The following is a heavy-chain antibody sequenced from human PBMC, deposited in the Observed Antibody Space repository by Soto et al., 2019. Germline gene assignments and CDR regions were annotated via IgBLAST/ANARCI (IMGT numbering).Heavy chain of an antibody. CDR3: ARQLARGWSDP. D-gene: IGHD6-13*01. CDR2: INHSGST. J-gene: IGHJ5*02. CDR1: GGSFSGYY. Sequence: PSETLSLTCAVYGGSFSGYYWSWIRQPPGKGLEWIGEINHSGSTNYNPSLKSRVTISVDTSKNQFSLKLSSVTAADTAVYYCARQLARGWSDPWGQGTLVTVSS. V-gene: IGHV4-34*01.